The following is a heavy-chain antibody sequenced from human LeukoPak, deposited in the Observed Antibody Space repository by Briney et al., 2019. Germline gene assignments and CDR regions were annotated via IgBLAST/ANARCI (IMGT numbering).Heavy chain of an antibody. Sequence: SETLSHTCTVSGGSISNYYWSWIRQPPGRGLEWIGYINYSGSTNYNPSLKSRVTISVDTSKNQFSLKVTSVTAADTAVYYCARLNGGYWGQGTLVTVSS. CDR2: INYSGST. V-gene: IGHV4-59*08. D-gene: IGHD1-1*01. CDR1: GGSISNYY. J-gene: IGHJ4*02. CDR3: ARLNGGY.